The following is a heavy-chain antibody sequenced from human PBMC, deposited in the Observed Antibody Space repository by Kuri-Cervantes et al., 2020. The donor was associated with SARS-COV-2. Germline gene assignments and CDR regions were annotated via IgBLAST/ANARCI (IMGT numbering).Heavy chain of an antibody. V-gene: IGHV1-46*01. Sequence: ASVKVSCKASGDTFSSYDMHWVRQAPGQGLEWMGRINPIGGRTSYAQKFQGRVTMTRDTSTSTVYMELSSLRSEDTAVYYCARVVSHIAADGLYYFDYWGQGTMVTVSS. CDR2: INPIGGRT. CDR3: ARVVSHIAADGLYYFDY. CDR1: GDTFSSYD. D-gene: IGHD6-13*01. J-gene: IGHJ4*02.